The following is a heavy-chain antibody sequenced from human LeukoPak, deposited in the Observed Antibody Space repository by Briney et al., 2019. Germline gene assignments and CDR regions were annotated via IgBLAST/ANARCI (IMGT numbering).Heavy chain of an antibody. CDR2: IYYSGST. Sequence: SETLSLTCTVSGGSISSYYWSWIRQPPGKGLEWIGYIYYSGSTNYNPSLKSRVTISVDTSKNQFSLKLSSVTAADTAVYYCARGIAVAGTDYNWSDPWGQGTLVTVSS. CDR1: GGSISSYY. J-gene: IGHJ5*02. V-gene: IGHV4-59*01. D-gene: IGHD6-19*01. CDR3: ARGIAVAGTDYNWSDP.